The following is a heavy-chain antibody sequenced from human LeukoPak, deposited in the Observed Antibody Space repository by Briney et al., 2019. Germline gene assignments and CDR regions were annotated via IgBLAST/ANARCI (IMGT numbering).Heavy chain of an antibody. J-gene: IGHJ6*02. CDR3: ARSETTYYYDSSVYFYYYYGMDV. D-gene: IGHD3-22*01. CDR2: IKQDGSEK. CDR1: GFTFSNYW. V-gene: IGHV3-7*01. Sequence: GGSLRLSCAASGFTFSNYWMTWVRQAPGKGLEWVTNIKQDGSEKYYVDSVKGRFTISRDNAKNSLYLQMNSLRAEDTAVYYCARSETTYYYDSSVYFYYYYGMDVWGQGTTVTVSS.